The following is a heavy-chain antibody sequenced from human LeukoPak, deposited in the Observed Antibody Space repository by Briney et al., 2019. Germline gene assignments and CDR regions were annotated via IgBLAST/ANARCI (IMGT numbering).Heavy chain of an antibody. CDR3: ANSYSPPHY. D-gene: IGHD3-10*01. CDR2: INTDGSDT. Sequence: GGSLGLSCAASGFTFGNSWMNWVRHAPGKRLVWVSRINTDGSDTTYADSVKGRFTISRDNAKNTLYLQMNSLRAEDSAVYYCANSYSPPHYWGQGTLVTVSS. V-gene: IGHV3-74*01. J-gene: IGHJ4*02. CDR1: GFTFGNSW.